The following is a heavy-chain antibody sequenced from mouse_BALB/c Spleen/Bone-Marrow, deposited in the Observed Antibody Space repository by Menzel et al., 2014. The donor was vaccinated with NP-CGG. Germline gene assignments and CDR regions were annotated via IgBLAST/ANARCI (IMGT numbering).Heavy chain of an antibody. J-gene: IGHJ2*01. CDR2: ISNGGGST. V-gene: IGHV5-12*02. D-gene: IGHD2-4*01. CDR3: ARHSDYDYFDY. CDR1: GFTFSDYY. Sequence: EVHLVESGGGLVQPGGSLKLSCATSGFTFSDYYMYWVRQTPEKRLEWVAYISNGGGSTYYPDTVKGRFTISRDNAKNTLYLQMSRPKSEDTAMYYCARHSDYDYFDYWGQGTTLTVSS.